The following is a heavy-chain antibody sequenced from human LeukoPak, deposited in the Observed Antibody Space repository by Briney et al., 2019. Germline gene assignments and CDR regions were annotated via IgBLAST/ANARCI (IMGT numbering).Heavy chain of an antibody. Sequence: PGGSLRLSCAVSGISFSSYAMSWVRQAPGKGLEWVSAISTTGADTHYADSVKGRFTISRDNSKNTMYLQMNSLRAEDTAMYYCAKRNFGYDSYYFDYWGQGTLVTVSS. CDR3: AKRNFGYDSYYFDY. CDR2: ISTTGADT. CDR1: GISFSSYA. J-gene: IGHJ4*02. D-gene: IGHD5-12*01. V-gene: IGHV3-23*01.